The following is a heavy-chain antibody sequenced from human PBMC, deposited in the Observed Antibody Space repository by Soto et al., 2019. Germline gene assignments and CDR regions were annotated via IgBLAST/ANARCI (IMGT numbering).Heavy chain of an antibody. CDR1: GGSISSYY. D-gene: IGHD4-17*01. CDR3: ARHARHDYGDYGLDYYYYMDV. J-gene: IGHJ6*03. CDR2: IYYSGST. V-gene: IGHV4-59*08. Sequence: LETLSLTCTVSGGSISSYYWSWIRQPPGKGLEWIGYIYYSGSTNYNPSLKSRVTISVDTSKNQFSLKLSSVTAADTAVYYCARHARHDYGDYGLDYYYYMDVWGKGTTVTVSS.